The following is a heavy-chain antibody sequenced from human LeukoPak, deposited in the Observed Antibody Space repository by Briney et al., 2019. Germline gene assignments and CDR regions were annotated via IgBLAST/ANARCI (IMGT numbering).Heavy chain of an antibody. CDR2: ISGSGGST. D-gene: IGHD1-26*01. J-gene: IGHJ5*02. CDR3: ARDGPIGVDP. V-gene: IGHV3-23*01. Sequence: PGGSLRLSCAASGFTFSSYGMSWVRQAPGKGLEWVSAISGSGGSTYYADSVKGRFTISRDNAKNSLYLQMNSLRAEDTAVYYCARDGPIGVDPWGQGTLVTVSS. CDR1: GFTFSSYG.